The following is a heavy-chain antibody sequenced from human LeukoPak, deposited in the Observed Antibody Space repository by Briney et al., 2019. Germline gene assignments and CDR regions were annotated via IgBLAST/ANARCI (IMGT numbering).Heavy chain of an antibody. J-gene: IGHJ4*02. CDR2: INPSGGST. CDR1: GYTFTSYY. D-gene: IGHD1-1*01. Sequence: GASVKVSCKASGYTFTSYYMHWVRQAPGQGLEWMGIINPSGGSTSYAQKFQGRVTMTRDTSTGTVYMELSSLRSEDTAVYYCARVPRRTTGPYYFDYWGQGTLVTVSS. CDR3: ARVPRRTTGPYYFDY. V-gene: IGHV1-46*01.